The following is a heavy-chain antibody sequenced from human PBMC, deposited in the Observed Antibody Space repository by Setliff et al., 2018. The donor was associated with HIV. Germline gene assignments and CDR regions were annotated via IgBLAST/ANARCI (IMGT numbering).Heavy chain of an antibody. CDR3: ARESPRNYYYNFWSGYPSYFDY. D-gene: IGHD3-3*01. CDR1: GDSISSGSYY. CDR2: IYTSGST. Sequence: PSETLSLTCTVSGDSISSGSYYWSWIRQPVGKGLEWIGRIYTSGSTSYNPSLKSRVTISVDTSRNQFSLNLNSVTAADTAVYYCARESPRNYYYNFWSGYPSYFDYWGQGTLVTVSS. J-gene: IGHJ4*02. V-gene: IGHV4-61*02.